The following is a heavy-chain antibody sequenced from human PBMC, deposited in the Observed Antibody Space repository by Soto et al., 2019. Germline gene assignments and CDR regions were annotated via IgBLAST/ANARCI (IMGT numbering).Heavy chain of an antibody. D-gene: IGHD3-3*01. V-gene: IGHV1-8*01. J-gene: IGHJ3*02. CDR1: RYTLTSYD. CDR2: MNPNSGHT. CDR3: ASGPVRVYYDFWSGYSRDAFDI. Sequence: GASVKVSCKASRYTLTSYDINWVRQATGQGLEWMGWMNPNSGHTGYAQKFQGRVTMTRHTSISTAYMELSSLRSEDTAVYYCASGPVRVYYDFWSGYSRDAFDIWGQGSMVTVSS.